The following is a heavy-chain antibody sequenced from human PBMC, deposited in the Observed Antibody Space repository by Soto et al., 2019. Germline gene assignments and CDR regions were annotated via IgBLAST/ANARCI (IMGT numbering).Heavy chain of an antibody. D-gene: IGHD6-19*01. V-gene: IGHV3-33*01. CDR2: IWYDGSKK. Sequence: QVLLVESGGGMVQPGRSLRLSCAASGFTFSSYGMHWVRQAPGKGLEWVAVIWYDGSKKYYADSVKGRFTISRDSSNNTVYLQMNSLRVEDTAVYYCARDRDNGWPGEPWGQGTLVIVSS. J-gene: IGHJ1*01. CDR3: ARDRDNGWPGEP. CDR1: GFTFSSYG.